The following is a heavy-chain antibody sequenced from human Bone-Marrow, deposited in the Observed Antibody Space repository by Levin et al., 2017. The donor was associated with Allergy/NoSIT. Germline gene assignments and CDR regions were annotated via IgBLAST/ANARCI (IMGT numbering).Heavy chain of an antibody. CDR2: ISWNSTSI. Sequence: SLKISCAASGFTFDDYAMHWVRQAPGKGLEWVSGISWNSTSIGYADSVKGRFTISRDNAKNSLYLLMNSLTAEDTALYYCAKGYYFGSGSYWLYYSYGMDVWGQGTTVTVSS. CDR1: GFTFDDYA. D-gene: IGHD3-10*01. J-gene: IGHJ6*02. CDR3: AKGYYFGSGSYWLYYSYGMDV. V-gene: IGHV3-9*01.